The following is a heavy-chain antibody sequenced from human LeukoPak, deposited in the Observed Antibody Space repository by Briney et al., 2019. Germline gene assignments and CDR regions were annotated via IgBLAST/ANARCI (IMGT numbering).Heavy chain of an antibody. Sequence: SETLSLTCTVSGGSISSSSYYWGWIRRPPGKGLEWIGSIYYSGSTYYNPSLKSRVTISVDTSKNQFSLMLSSVTAADTAVYYCARTPFRNVYYFDYWGQGTLVTVSS. V-gene: IGHV4-39*07. CDR1: GGSISSSSYY. J-gene: IGHJ4*02. CDR2: IYYSGST. CDR3: ARTPFRNVYYFDY.